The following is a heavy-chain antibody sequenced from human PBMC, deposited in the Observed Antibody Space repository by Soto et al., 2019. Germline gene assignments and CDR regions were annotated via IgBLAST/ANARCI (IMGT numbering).Heavy chain of an antibody. J-gene: IGHJ5*02. D-gene: IGHD6-19*01. CDR2: IDPSDSYT. Sequence: GESLKISCKGSGYSFTIYWISWVRQMPGKGLEWMGRIDPSDSYTNYSPSFQGHVTISADKSISTAYLQWSSLKASDTAMYYCAXAGIAVAGNNQGGWFDPWGQGTLVTVSS. CDR1: GYSFTIYW. V-gene: IGHV5-10-1*01. CDR3: AXAGIAVAGNNQGGWFDP.